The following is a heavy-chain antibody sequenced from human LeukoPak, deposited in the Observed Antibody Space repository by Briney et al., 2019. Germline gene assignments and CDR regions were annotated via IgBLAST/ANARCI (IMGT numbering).Heavy chain of an antibody. V-gene: IGHV3-23*01. D-gene: IGHD3-10*01. CDR3: AKGQRGSWSFDSVGFRFDP. J-gene: IGHJ5*02. CDR1: GFTFSSYA. Sequence: GGSLRLSCAASGFTFSSYAMSWVRQAPGKGLEWVSAISGSGGSTYYADSVKGRFTISRDNSKNTLYLQMNSLRAEDTAVYYCAKGQRGSWSFDSVGFRFDPWGQGTLVTVSS. CDR2: ISGSGGST.